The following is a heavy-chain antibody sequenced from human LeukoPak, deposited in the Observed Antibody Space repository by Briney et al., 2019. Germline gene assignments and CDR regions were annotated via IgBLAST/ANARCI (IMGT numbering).Heavy chain of an antibody. V-gene: IGHV3-74*01. Sequence: PGGSLRLSCAASGFTSSSHWMHWVRQAPEKELVGVSHINADGSSTYYAASVKGRFTISRDNARNTLYLQMHSLTAEDTGVYYCVRGALRDCSYTSCTRGNWFDPWGQGTLVTVSS. CDR1: GFTSSSHW. J-gene: IGHJ5*02. CDR3: VRGALRDCSYTSCTRGNWFDP. D-gene: IGHD2-2*01. CDR2: INADGSST.